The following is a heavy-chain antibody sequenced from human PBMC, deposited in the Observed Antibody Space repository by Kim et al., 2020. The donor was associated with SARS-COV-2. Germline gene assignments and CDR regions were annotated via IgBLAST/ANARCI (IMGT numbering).Heavy chain of an antibody. CDR3: AKDNRVRIVVVPAAIEFDS. V-gene: IGHV3-23*01. CDR1: GFTFSSYA. D-gene: IGHD2-2*02. Sequence: GGSLRLSCAASGFTFSSYAMSWVRQAPGKGLEWVSAISGSGGSTYYADSVKGRFTISRDNSKNTLYLQMNSLRAEDTAGYYCAKDNRVRIVVVPAAIEFDSWGQGTLFTVSS. J-gene: IGHJ4*02. CDR2: ISGSGGST.